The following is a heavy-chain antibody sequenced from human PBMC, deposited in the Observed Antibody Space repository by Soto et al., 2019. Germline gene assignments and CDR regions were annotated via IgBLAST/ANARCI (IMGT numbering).Heavy chain of an antibody. CDR3: ARNRVESGYPEYFQH. D-gene: IGHD3-22*01. V-gene: IGHV3-53*01. CDR2: IYSGGST. CDR1: GFTVSSNY. Sequence: GGSLRLSCAASGFTVSSNYMSWVRQAPGKGLEWVSVIYSGGSTYYADSVKGRFTISRDNSKNTLYLQMNSLRAEDTAVYYCARNRVESGYPEYFQHWGQGTLVTVSS. J-gene: IGHJ1*01.